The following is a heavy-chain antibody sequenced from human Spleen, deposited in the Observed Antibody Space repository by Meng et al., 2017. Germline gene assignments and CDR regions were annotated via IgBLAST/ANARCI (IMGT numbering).Heavy chain of an antibody. V-gene: IGHV1-2*06. CDR1: GYTFTNHA. CDR2: INPNSGDT. D-gene: IGHD5-12*01. Sequence: QVQLVQSGSELKKPGASVKASCRASGYTFTNHAMNWVRQAPGQGLEWMGRINPNSGDTNYVQKFQGRVTMTRDTSISTAYMELSRLKSDDTAVYYCANSVANFDHWGQGTLVTVSS. CDR3: ANSVANFDH. J-gene: IGHJ4*02.